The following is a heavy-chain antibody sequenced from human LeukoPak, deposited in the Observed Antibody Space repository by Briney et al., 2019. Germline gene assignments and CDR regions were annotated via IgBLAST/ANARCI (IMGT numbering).Heavy chain of an antibody. D-gene: IGHD2/OR15-2a*01. Sequence: GESLKISCKGSGYSFITYRIGWVRQMPGNGLEWMGIIYPDASDIRYAPSFQGQVTISADKSINTAYLQWSSLKASDTAMYYCATTPFYTTNGYCDYWGQGTPVTVSS. CDR1: GYSFITYR. J-gene: IGHJ4*02. CDR3: ATTPFYTTNGYCDY. CDR2: IYPDASDI. V-gene: IGHV5-51*01.